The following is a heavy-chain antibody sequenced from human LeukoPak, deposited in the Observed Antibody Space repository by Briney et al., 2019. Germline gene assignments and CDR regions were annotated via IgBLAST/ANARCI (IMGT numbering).Heavy chain of an antibody. CDR2: INSDGSST. CDR1: GFTFSSYW. Sequence: PGGSLRLSCAASGFTFSSYWMHWVRQAPGKGLVRVSRINSDGSSTSYADSVKGRFTISRDNAKNTLYLQMNSLRAEDTAVYYCATGGIQLWSLFDYWGQGTLVTVSS. CDR3: ATGGIQLWSLFDY. D-gene: IGHD5-18*01. J-gene: IGHJ4*02. V-gene: IGHV3-74*01.